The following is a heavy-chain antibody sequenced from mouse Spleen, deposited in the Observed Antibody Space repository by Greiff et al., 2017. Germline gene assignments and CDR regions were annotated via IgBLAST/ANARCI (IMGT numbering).Heavy chain of an antibody. J-gene: IGHJ1*01. CDR1: GYTFTDYN. D-gene: IGHD2-3*01. CDR2: INPNNGGT. Sequence: EVQLVESGPELVKPGASVKIPCKASGYTFTDYNMDWVKQSHGKSLEWIGDINPNNGGTIYNQKFKGKATLTVDKSSSTAYMELRSLTSEDTAVYYCARSDGYWRYFDVWGAGTTVTVSS. CDR3: ARSDGYWRYFDV. V-gene: IGHV1-18*01.